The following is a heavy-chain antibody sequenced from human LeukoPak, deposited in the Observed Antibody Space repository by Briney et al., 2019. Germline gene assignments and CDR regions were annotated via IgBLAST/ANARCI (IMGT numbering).Heavy chain of an antibody. CDR3: ARGHMITFGGVPVSNWFDP. Sequence: PSETLSLTCTVSGGPISSYYWSWIRQPPGKGLEWIGYIYYSGSTNYNPSLKSRVTISVDTSKNQFSLKLSSVTAADTAVYYCARGHMITFGGVPVSNWFDPWGQGTLVTVSS. CDR2: IYYSGST. V-gene: IGHV4-59*01. CDR1: GGPISSYY. D-gene: IGHD3-16*01. J-gene: IGHJ5*02.